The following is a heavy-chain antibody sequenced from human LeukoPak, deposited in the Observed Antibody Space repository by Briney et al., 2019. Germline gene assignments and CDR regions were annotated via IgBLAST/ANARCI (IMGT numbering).Heavy chain of an antibody. CDR3: AKHEGTAGPFDS. Sequence: SETLSLTCTVSGDSIRSYHRSWIRQPPGKGLEWIGHIHYSGRTNYNPSLRSRVTISVDTSKNQFSLKLTSVTAADTAVYYCAKHEGTAGPFDSWGQGTLVTVSS. V-gene: IGHV4-59*08. D-gene: IGHD6-13*01. J-gene: IGHJ4*02. CDR1: GDSIRSYH. CDR2: IHYSGRT.